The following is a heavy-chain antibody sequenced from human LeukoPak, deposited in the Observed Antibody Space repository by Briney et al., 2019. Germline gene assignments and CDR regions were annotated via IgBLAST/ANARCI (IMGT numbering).Heavy chain of an antibody. V-gene: IGHV4-59*01. Sequence: SETLSLTCTVSGGSISTYCWNWIRQPPGTGLEWIGYIYHSGSTNYNPSLQSRVTISVDTSKNQFSLNLNSVTAADTAVYYCARGGAARLHFQNWGQGTLVTVSS. CDR3: ARGGAARLHFQN. CDR1: GGSISTYC. D-gene: IGHD6-6*01. CDR2: IYHSGST. J-gene: IGHJ1*01.